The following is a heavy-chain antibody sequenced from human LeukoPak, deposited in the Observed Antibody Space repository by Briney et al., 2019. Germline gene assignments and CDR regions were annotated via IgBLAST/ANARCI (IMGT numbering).Heavy chain of an antibody. V-gene: IGHV3-30*18. J-gene: IGHJ4*02. D-gene: IGHD2-2*01. Sequence: PGGSLRLSCAASGFTFSSYGMHWVRQAPGKGLEWVAVISYDGSNKYYADSVKGRFTISRDNSKNTLYLQMNSLRAEDTAVYYCAKETDQLLFGGNYIGGRKGGPNNWGQGTLVTVSS. CDR2: ISYDGSNK. CDR3: AKETDQLLFGGNYIGGRKGGPNN. CDR1: GFTFSSYG.